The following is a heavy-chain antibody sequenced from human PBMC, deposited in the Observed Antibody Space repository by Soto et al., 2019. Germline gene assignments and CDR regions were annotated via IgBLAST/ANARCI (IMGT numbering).Heavy chain of an antibody. CDR3: AKDIKPITMVAQVTHFDS. CDR1: GFTFTSYS. CDR2: ISGSGGST. D-gene: IGHD3-10*01. V-gene: IGHV3-23*01. Sequence: GGSLRLSCAASGFTFTSYSMTWVRQAPGKGLEWVSSISGSGGSTYYADSVKGRFIISRDNSKNTLNLQMNSLRAGDAAVYYCAKDIKPITMVAQVTHFDSWSQGNLVTVSS. J-gene: IGHJ4*02.